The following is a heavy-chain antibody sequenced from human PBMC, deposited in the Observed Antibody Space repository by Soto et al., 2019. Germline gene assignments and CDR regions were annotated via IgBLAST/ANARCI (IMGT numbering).Heavy chain of an antibody. CDR2: ISSNGGST. CDR3: ARAIWETYVMDV. Sequence: EGQLVESGGGLVQPGGSLRLSCAASGFTFSSYAMHWVRQAPGKGLEYVSAISSNGGSTYYANSVKGRFTISRDNSKNTLYLQMGSLRAEDMAVYYCARAIWETYVMDVWGQGTTVTVSS. D-gene: IGHD3-9*01. J-gene: IGHJ6*02. CDR1: GFTFSSYA. V-gene: IGHV3-64*01.